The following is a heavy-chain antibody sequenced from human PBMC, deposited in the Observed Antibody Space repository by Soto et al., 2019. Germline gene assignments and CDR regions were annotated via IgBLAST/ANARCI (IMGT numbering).Heavy chain of an antibody. CDR3: ATPNLSSGWYTVFAY. Sequence: ASVKVSCKVSGYTLTELSMHWVRQAPGKGLEWMGGFDPEDGETIYAQKFQGRVTMTEDTSTDTAYMELSSLRSEDTAVYYCATPNLSSGWYTVFAYWGQGTLVTVSS. CDR2: FDPEDGET. D-gene: IGHD6-19*01. V-gene: IGHV1-24*01. CDR1: GYTLTELS. J-gene: IGHJ4*02.